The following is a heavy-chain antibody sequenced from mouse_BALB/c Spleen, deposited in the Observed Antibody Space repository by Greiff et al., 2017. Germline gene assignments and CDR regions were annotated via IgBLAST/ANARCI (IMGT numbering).Heavy chain of an antibody. CDR3: TEERTLRRGETWFAY. CDR1: GYTFTSYW. Sequence: QVQLQQPGAELVRPGASVKLSCKASGYTFTSYWINWVKQRPGQGLEWIGNIYPSDSYTNYNQKFKDKATLTVDKSSSTAYMQLSSPTSEDSAVYYCTEERTLRRGETWFAYWGQGTLVTVSA. D-gene: IGHD1-2*01. V-gene: IGHV1-69*02. J-gene: IGHJ3*01. CDR2: IYPSDSYT.